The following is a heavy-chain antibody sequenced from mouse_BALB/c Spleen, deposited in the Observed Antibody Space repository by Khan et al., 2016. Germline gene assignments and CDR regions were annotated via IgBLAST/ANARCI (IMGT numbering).Heavy chain of an antibody. CDR3: AKGIWSYYFALDY. CDR2: IWGGGST. D-gene: IGHD1-1*02. J-gene: IGHJ4*01. Sequence: VQLQESGPGLVAPSQSLSITCTVSGFSLTDYGVSWIRQPPGKGLEWLGVIWGGGSTYFNSAFKSRLSISKAHSKSQVFLKMNSLQTEAHANYYWAKGIWSYYFALDYWGQGTSVTVSS. CDR1: GFSLTDYG. V-gene: IGHV2-6-5*01.